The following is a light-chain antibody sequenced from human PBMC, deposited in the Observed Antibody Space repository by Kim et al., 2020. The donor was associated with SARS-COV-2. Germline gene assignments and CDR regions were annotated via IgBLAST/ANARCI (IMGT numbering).Light chain of an antibody. CDR3: QHYDNVPLT. CDR1: QDISIY. J-gene: IGKJ4*01. Sequence: DIQMTQSPSSLSASVGDRVTITCQASQDISIYLNWFQQKPGKAPKLLIYDASNFEGGVPSRFSGSGSGTHFTFTISSLQPEDVATYYCQHYDNVPLTFGGGTKVDIK. V-gene: IGKV1-33*01. CDR2: DAS.